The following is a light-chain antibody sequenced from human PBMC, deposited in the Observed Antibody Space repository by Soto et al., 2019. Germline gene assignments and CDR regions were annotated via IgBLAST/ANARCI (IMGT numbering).Light chain of an antibody. CDR3: QQRSNWPPT. J-gene: IGKJ5*01. V-gene: IGKV3-11*01. Sequence: MVLTQSPGTLSLSPGDRATLSFRASQSVINDYLAWVQHKPGQAPRLLISDASNXXTGIPARFSGSGSGTDFTLTTSXXEXEDFAVYYCQQRSNWPPTFGQGTRLEIK. CDR2: DAS. CDR1: QSVINDY.